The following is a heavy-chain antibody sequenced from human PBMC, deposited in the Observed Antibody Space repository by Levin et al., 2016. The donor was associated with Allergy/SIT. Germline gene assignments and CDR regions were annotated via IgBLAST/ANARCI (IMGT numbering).Heavy chain of an antibody. D-gene: IGHD2-8*01. J-gene: IGHJ5*02. CDR2: IYPADSDT. CDR1: GYSFTTHW. V-gene: IGHV5-51*01. CDR3: ARLLGYCSTTCPIMSRFDP. Sequence: GESLKISCRASGYSFTTHWIGWVRQMPGKGLELMGIIYPADSDTRYSPSFRGQVTISADKSTTTAYLQWSSLRASDTAMYYCARLLGYCSTTCPIMSRFDPWGQGTLVTVSS.